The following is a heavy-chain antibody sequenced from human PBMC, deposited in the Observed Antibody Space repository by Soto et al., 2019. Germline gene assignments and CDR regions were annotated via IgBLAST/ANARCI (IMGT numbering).Heavy chain of an antibody. CDR2: ISYDGSNK. V-gene: IGHV3-30*18. Sequence: GGSLRLSCAASGFTFSSYGMHWVRQAPGKGLEWVAVISYDGSNKYYADSVKGRFTISRDNSKNTLHLQMNSLRAEDTAVYYCAKLLPNSVIAAARGPFDPWGQGTLVTVSS. D-gene: IGHD6-13*01. J-gene: IGHJ5*02. CDR3: AKLLPNSVIAAARGPFDP. CDR1: GFTFSSYG.